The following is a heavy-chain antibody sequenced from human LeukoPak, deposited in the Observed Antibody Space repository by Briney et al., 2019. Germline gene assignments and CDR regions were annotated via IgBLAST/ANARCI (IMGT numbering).Heavy chain of an antibody. CDR2: ISAYNGNT. Sequence: ASVKVSCKASGYTFTSYGISWVRQAPGQGLEWMGWISAYNGNTNHAQKLQGRVTMTTDTSTSTAYMELRSLRSDDTAVYYCARVNPYCSSTSCQRYYYYYYGMDVWGQGTTVTVSS. CDR1: GYTFTSYG. V-gene: IGHV1-18*01. J-gene: IGHJ6*02. D-gene: IGHD2-2*01. CDR3: ARVNPYCSSTSCQRYYYYYYGMDV.